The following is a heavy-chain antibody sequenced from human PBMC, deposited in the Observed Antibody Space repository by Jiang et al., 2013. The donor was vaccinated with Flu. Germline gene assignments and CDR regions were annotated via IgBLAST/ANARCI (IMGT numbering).Heavy chain of an antibody. J-gene: IGHJ4*02. CDR1: GGSISSSSYY. Sequence: LLKPSETLSLTCTVSGGSISSSSYYWGWIRQPPGKGLEWIGSIYYSGSTYYNPSLKSRVTISVDTSKNQFSLKLSSVTAADTAVYYCARHSKCSGGSCYLGPIGGHLDYWGQGTLVTVSS. CDR2: IYYSGST. CDR3: ARHSKCSGGSCYLGPIGGHLDY. V-gene: IGHV4-39*01. D-gene: IGHD2-15*01.